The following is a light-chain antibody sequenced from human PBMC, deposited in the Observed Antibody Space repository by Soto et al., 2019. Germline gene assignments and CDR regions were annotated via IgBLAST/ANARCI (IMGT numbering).Light chain of an antibody. Sequence: QSVLTQPPSVSGAPGQRVTISCTGSSSNIGAGYAVHWYQQLPGTAPKLLISGNTNRPSGVPDRFSASKSGTTASLAITGLQAEDEAEYYCQSYDNSHDWDVIFGGGTKLTVL. CDR1: SSNIGAGYA. J-gene: IGLJ2*01. V-gene: IGLV1-40*01. CDR3: QSYDNSHDWDVI. CDR2: GNT.